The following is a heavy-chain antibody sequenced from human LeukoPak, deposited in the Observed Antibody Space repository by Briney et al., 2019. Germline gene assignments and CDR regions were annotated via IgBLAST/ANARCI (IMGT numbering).Heavy chain of an antibody. Sequence: SETLSLTCAVYGGSFSGYYWSWIRQPPGKGLEWIGEINHSGSTNYNLSLKSRVTISVDTSKNQFSLKLSSVTAADTAVYYCARENSTGTPFDYWGQGTLVTVSS. D-gene: IGHD1-1*01. CDR2: INHSGST. CDR1: GGSFSGYY. V-gene: IGHV4-34*01. J-gene: IGHJ4*02. CDR3: ARENSTGTPFDY.